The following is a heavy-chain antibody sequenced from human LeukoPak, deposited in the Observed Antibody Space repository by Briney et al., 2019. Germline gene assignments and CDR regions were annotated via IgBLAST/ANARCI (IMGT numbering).Heavy chain of an antibody. CDR3: ASRAQYYYDSSGYYYLLNAFDI. D-gene: IGHD3-22*01. J-gene: IGHJ3*02. CDR1: GGSISSYY. Sequence: SETLSLTCTVSGGSISSYYWSWIRQPPGKGLEWIGSIYYSGSTYYNPSLKSRVTISVDTSKNQFSLKLSSVTAADTAVYYCASRAQYYYDSSGYYYLLNAFDIWGQGTMVTVSS. V-gene: IGHV4-39*07. CDR2: IYYSGST.